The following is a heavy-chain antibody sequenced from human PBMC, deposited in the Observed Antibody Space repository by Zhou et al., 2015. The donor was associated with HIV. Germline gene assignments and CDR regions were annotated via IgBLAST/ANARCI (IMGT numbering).Heavy chain of an antibody. J-gene: IGHJ5*02. D-gene: IGHD6-13*01. CDR2: IIPILGIA. Sequence: QVQLVQSGAEVKKPGSSVKVSCKASGGTFSSYTISWVRQAPGQGLEWMGRIIPILGIANYAQKFQGRVTITADKSTSTAYMELSSLRSEDTAVYYCARAQTRSVAAAGPNWFDPWGRGKPWSPVSS. CDR1: GGTFSSYT. CDR3: ARAQTRSVAAAGPNWFDP. V-gene: IGHV1-69*02.